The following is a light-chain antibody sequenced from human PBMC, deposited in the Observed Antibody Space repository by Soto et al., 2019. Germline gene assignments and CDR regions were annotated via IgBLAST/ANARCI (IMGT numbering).Light chain of an antibody. CDR3: LLSYCGVSNGV. CDR2: DTS. J-gene: IGLJ3*02. V-gene: IGLV7-46*01. CDR1: TGAVTSGHY. Sequence: QAVVTQEPALTVSPGGTVTLTCGSSTGAVTSGHYPYWFQQKPGQAPRTLIYDTSNKHSWTPARFSGSLLRGKAALTLSGAQAEDEAEYYCLLSYCGVSNGVFGGGTKLTVL.